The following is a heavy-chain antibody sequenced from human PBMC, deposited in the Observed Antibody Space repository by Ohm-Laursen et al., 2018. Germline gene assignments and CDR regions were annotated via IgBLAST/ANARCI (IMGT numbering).Heavy chain of an antibody. CDR2: IKQDGSEK. V-gene: IGHV3-7*03. J-gene: IGHJ4*02. D-gene: IGHD3-22*01. CDR1: GFSFSADW. CDR3: ARDVPSSGYDY. Sequence: SLRLSCAASGFSFSADWMYWVRQAPGKGLEWVANIKQDGSEKYYVDSVKGRFTISRDNAKNSLYLQMNSLRAEDTAVYYCARDVPSSGYDYWGQGTLVTVSS.